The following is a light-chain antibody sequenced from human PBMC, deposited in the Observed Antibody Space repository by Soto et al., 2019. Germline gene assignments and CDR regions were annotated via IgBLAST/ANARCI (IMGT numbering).Light chain of an antibody. CDR1: SSNIGINA. Sequence: QSVLTQSPSASGTPGQGVTISCSGSSSNIGINAVNWYQQLPGTAPKLLIYSDNQRPSGVPDRFSGSKSGTSASLAISGLRSEDEADYYCAEWDDSLNGFFFGTGTKVTVL. CDR3: AEWDDSLNGFF. J-gene: IGLJ1*01. V-gene: IGLV1-44*01. CDR2: SDN.